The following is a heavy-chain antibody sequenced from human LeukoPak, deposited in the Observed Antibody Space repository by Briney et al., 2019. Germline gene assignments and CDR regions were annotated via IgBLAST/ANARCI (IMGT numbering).Heavy chain of an antibody. CDR1: GFTFSSYS. J-gene: IGHJ4*02. V-gene: IGHV3-21*01. CDR2: ISSSSSYI. D-gene: IGHD3-10*01. Sequence: GGSLRLSCAAPGFTFSSYSMNWVRQAPGKGLEWVSSISSSSSYIYYADSVKGRFTISRDNAKNSLYLQMNSLRAEDTAVYYCARVDYYGSGSYSYWGQGTLVTVSS. CDR3: ARVDYYGSGSYSY.